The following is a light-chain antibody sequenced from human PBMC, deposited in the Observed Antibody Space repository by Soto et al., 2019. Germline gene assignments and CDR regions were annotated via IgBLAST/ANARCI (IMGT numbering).Light chain of an antibody. Sequence: IQLTLSPSSLSASVGNRVTIICRASQGISSFLAWYQQKQGKAPKLVIYAASTLQSGVPSRFSGSGSGTDVTLTISSLQTEDFATYYCLLDFSYFWAFGQGTKVDIK. CDR3: LLDFSYFWA. CDR1: QGISSF. CDR2: AAS. V-gene: IGKV1-9*01. J-gene: IGKJ1*01.